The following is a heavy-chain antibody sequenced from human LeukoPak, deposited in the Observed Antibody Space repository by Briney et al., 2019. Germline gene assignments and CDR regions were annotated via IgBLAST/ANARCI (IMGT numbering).Heavy chain of an antibody. V-gene: IGHV1-18*01. J-gene: IGHJ4*02. CDR2: ISAYNGNT. CDR1: GYTFTNYG. CDR3: ARSPPVAGTTTSYFDY. D-gene: IGHD6-19*01. Sequence: ASVKVSCKASGYTFTNYGINWVRQAPGQGLEWMGWISAYNGNTNYAQKLQGRVTMTTDTSTSTAYMELRSLRSDDTAVYYCARSPPVAGTTTSYFDYWGQGTLVTVSS.